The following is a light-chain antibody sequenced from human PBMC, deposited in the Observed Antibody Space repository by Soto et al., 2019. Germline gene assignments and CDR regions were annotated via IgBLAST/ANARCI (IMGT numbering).Light chain of an antibody. J-gene: IGLJ1*01. Sequence: LTHAPSGAWAPVQRVTITCSVSGSNIGRNSVNWYQHRPGTAPKLLTHGNNHRPSGVPDRFSCSKSGTSASLALSGLQPEDEADYCCAARDESMTAYAFGDGTXVTVL. V-gene: IGLV1-44*01. CDR2: GNN. CDR3: AARDESMTAYA. CDR1: GSNIGRNS.